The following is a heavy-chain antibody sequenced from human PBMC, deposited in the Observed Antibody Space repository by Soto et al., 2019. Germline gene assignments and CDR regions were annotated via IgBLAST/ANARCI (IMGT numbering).Heavy chain of an antibody. CDR2: IYYSGST. CDR3: ARGYYDFRWFDP. J-gene: IGHJ5*02. D-gene: IGHD3-3*01. CDR1: GGSISSYY. Sequence: SETLSLTCTVSGGSISSYYWSWIRQPPGKGLEWIGYIYYSGSTNYNPSLKSRVTISVDTSKNQFSLKLSSVTAADTAVYYCARGYYDFRWFDPWGQGTLVTVSS. V-gene: IGHV4-59*01.